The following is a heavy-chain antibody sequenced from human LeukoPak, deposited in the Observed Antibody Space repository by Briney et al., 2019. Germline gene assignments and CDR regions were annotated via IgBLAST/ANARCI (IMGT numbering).Heavy chain of an antibody. D-gene: IGHD5-12*01. V-gene: IGHV4-59*08. J-gene: IGHJ4*02. CDR3: ARRHSGYDFGVFDY. Sequence: PSETLSHTCTVSGGSISSYYWSWIRQPPGKGLEWIGYIYYSGSTNYNPSLKSRVTTSVDTSKNQFSLILSSVTAADTAVYYCARRHSGYDFGVFDYWGQGALVTVSS. CDR2: IYYSGST. CDR1: GGSISSYY.